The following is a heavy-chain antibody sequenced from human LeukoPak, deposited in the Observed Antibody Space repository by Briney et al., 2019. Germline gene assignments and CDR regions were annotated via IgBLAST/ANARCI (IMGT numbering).Heavy chain of an antibody. Sequence: SVKVSCKASGGTFSSYAISWVRQAPGQGLEWMGRIIPILGIANYAQKFQGRVTITADKSTSTAYMELSSLRSEDTAVYYCARSPRIAAAGTIAFDIWGQGTKVTVSS. J-gene: IGHJ3*02. V-gene: IGHV1-69*04. D-gene: IGHD6-13*01. CDR2: IIPILGIA. CDR1: GGTFSSYA. CDR3: ARSPRIAAAGTIAFDI.